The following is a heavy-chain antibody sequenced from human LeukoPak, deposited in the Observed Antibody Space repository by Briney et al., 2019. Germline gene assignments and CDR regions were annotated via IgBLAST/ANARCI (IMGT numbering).Heavy chain of an antibody. V-gene: IGHV3-30*04. J-gene: IGHJ4*02. CDR1: GFTFSSYA. D-gene: IGHD6-19*01. CDR3: ARVVDSSGWYVRPGPLGKFDY. Sequence: PGGSLRLSCAASGFTFSSYAMHWVRQAPGKGLEWVAVISYDGSNKYYADSVKGRFTISRDNSKNTLYMQMNSLRAEDTAVYYCARVVDSSGWYVRPGPLGKFDYWGQGTLVTVSS. CDR2: ISYDGSNK.